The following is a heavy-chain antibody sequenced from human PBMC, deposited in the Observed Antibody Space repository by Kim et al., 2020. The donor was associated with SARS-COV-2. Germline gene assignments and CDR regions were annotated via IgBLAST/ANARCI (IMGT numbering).Heavy chain of an antibody. CDR2: ISGSGGST. V-gene: IGHV3-23*01. CDR1: GFTFSSYA. D-gene: IGHD3-9*01. CDR3: AKARDILTGYYIGEIDY. J-gene: IGHJ4*02. Sequence: GGSLRLSCAASGFTFSSYAMSWVRQAPGKGLEWVSAISGSGGSTYYADSVKGRFTISRDNSKNTLYLQMNSLRAEDTAVYYCAKARDILTGYYIGEIDYWGQGTLVTVSS.